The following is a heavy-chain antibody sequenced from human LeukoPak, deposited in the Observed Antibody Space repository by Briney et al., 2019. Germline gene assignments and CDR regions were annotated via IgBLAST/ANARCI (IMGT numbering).Heavy chain of an antibody. CDR3: ARWATYSYGYYYNYGMDV. V-gene: IGHV3-21*01. J-gene: IGHJ6*02. D-gene: IGHD5-18*01. Sequence: GGSLRLSCAASGFTFSTYTMNWVRQAPGKGLEWVSSISTSISYIYYADSVKGRFTISRDNAKSSLYLQMNSLRAEDTAVYYCARWATYSYGYYYNYGMDVWGQGTTVTVSS. CDR2: ISTSISYI. CDR1: GFTFSTYT.